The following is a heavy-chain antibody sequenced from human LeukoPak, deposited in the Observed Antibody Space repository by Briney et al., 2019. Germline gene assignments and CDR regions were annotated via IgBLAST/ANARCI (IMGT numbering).Heavy chain of an antibody. V-gene: IGHV4-59*10. Sequence: PSETLSLTCAVYGGSFSGYYWSWIRQPAGKGLEWIGRIYISGSTNYNPSLKSRVTMSLDTSKNQLSLKLSSVTAADTAVYYCASLYYDSGGYSRDYWGQGTLVTVSS. D-gene: IGHD3-22*01. J-gene: IGHJ4*02. CDR1: GGSFSGYY. CDR2: IYISGST. CDR3: ASLYYDSGGYSRDY.